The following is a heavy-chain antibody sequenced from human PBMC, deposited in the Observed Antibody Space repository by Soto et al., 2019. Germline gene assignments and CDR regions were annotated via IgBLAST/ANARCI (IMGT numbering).Heavy chain of an antibody. Sequence: ASVKVSCKASGGTFSSHGIAWVRQVPGQGLEWMGWISASDGSTNSAQKFRGRISLTTDTSTNTAYLDLLSLTSDDTAVYFCATYYFGSGSYYRFDNWGQGTLVTVSS. CDR3: ATYYFGSGSYYRFDN. V-gene: IGHV1-18*01. D-gene: IGHD3-10*01. CDR1: GGTFSSHG. J-gene: IGHJ4*02. CDR2: ISASDGST.